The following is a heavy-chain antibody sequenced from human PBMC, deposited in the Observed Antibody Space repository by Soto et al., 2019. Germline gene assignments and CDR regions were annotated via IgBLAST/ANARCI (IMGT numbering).Heavy chain of an antibody. CDR2: IKQDGSEK. D-gene: IGHD5-18*01. V-gene: IGHV3-7*05. CDR3: ARGVQLWLRPFDY. J-gene: IGHJ4*02. Sequence: EVQLVESGGGLVQPGGSLRLSCAASGFTFSSYWMSWVRQAPGKGLEWVANIKQDGSEKYYVDSVKGRFTISRDNAKNSLYLQMNSRRAEDTAVYYCARGVQLWLRPFDYWGQGTLVTVSS. CDR1: GFTFSSYW.